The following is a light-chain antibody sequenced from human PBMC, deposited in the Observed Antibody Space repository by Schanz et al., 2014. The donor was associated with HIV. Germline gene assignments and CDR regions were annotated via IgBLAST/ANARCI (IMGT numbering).Light chain of an antibody. CDR1: SSDFGRNKY. Sequence: QSALTQPASVSGSPGQSITVSCTGASSDFGRNKYVSWYQQHPGKAPKLMIYDVSNRPSGVPDRFSGSKSGTSASLAITGLQDADKADYYCQSYDSSLSGLVFGGGTKLTVL. J-gene: IGLJ2*01. CDR2: DVS. V-gene: IGLV2-14*03. CDR3: QSYDSSLSGLV.